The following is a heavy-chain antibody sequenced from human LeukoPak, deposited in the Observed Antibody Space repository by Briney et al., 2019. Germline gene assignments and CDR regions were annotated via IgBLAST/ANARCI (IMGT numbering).Heavy chain of an antibody. J-gene: IGHJ4*02. Sequence: GGSLRLSCTGSGFNFNMFAMNWVRQAPGKGLEWVAVISYDGSNKYYADSVKGRFTISRDNSKNTLYLQMNSLRAEDTAVYYCARTPASSGWSFDYWGQGTLVTVSS. CDR1: GFNFNMFA. CDR2: ISYDGSNK. CDR3: ARTPASSGWSFDY. D-gene: IGHD6-19*01. V-gene: IGHV3-30*04.